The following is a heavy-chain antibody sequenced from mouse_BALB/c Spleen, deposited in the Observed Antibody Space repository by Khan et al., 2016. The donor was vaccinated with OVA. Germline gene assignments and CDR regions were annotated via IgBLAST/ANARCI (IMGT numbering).Heavy chain of an antibody. V-gene: IGHV3-2*02. CDR2: ISYSGRT. J-gene: IGHJ2*02. Sequence: EVQLQESGPGLVKPSQSLSLTCTVTGYSITSDYAWNWIRQFPGNKLEWMGYISYSGRTSYNPSLKSRISITRYTSKNQFFLQLNSVTTDDTATYYCARSVTITTVVATDFDYWGQGTSLTVSS. CDR1: GYSITSDYA. CDR3: ARSVTITTVVATDFDY. D-gene: IGHD1-1*01.